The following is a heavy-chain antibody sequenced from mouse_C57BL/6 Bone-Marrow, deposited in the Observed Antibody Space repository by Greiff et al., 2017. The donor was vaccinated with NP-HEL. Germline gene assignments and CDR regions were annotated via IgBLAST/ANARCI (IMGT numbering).Heavy chain of an antibody. CDR3: AREGTTVEYGSVPYCFDY. Sequence: QVQLQQSGAELAKPGASVKLSCKASGYTFTSYGISWVKQSTGQGLEWIGEIYPRSGNTYYNEKFKGKATMTADKSSSPAYMELSSLTSEDSAVYCCAREGTTVEYGSVPYCFDYWGQGTTLTVSS. D-gene: IGHD1-1*01. CDR1: GYTFTSYG. CDR2: IYPRSGNT. V-gene: IGHV1-81*01. J-gene: IGHJ2*01.